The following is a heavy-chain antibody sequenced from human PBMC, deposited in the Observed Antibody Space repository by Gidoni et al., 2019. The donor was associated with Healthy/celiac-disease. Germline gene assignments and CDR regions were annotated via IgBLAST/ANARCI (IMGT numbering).Heavy chain of an antibody. J-gene: IGHJ4*02. Sequence: QVQLVESGGGLVKPGGSLRLSCAASGFTFSDYYMSWIRQAPGKGLEWVSYISSSSSYTNYADSVKGRFTISRDNAKNSLYLQMNSLRAEDTAVYYCARDRRPATRGYYFDYWGQGTLVTVSS. D-gene: IGHD6-25*01. V-gene: IGHV3-11*06. CDR3: ARDRRPATRGYYFDY. CDR2: ISSSSSYT. CDR1: GFTFSDYY.